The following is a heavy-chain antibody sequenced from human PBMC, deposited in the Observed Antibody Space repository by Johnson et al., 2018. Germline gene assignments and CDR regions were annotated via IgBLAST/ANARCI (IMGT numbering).Heavy chain of an antibody. CDR3: ARASSIYSNYYMEV. CDR2: ISSSSSYI. D-gene: IGHD2-21*01. V-gene: IGHV3-21*01. J-gene: IGHJ6*03. CDR1: GFTFSSYS. Sequence: VQLVESGGGLVKPGGSLRLSCAASGFTFSSYSMNWVRQAPGKGLEWVSSISSSSSYIYYADSVKGRFTISRDNAKNSGHLQMNSLRDEDTAVYYCARASSIYSNYYMEVWGKGTTVTVSS.